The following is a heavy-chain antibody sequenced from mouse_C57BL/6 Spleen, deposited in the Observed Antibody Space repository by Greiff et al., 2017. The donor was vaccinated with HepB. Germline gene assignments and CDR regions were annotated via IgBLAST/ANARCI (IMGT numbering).Heavy chain of an antibody. Sequence: EVQLVESGGGLVKPGGSLKLSCAASGFTFSSYTMSWVRQTPEKRLEWVATISGGGGNTYYPDSVKGRFTISRDNAKNTLYLQMSSLRSEDTALYYCARQIDSSLFAYWGQGTLVTVSA. CDR3: ARQIDSSLFAY. V-gene: IGHV5-9*01. D-gene: IGHD3-2*02. J-gene: IGHJ3*01. CDR1: GFTFSSYT. CDR2: ISGGGGNT.